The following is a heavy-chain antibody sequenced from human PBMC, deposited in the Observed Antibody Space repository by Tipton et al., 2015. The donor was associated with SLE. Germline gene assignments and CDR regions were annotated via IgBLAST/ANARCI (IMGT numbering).Heavy chain of an antibody. J-gene: IGHJ4*02. CDR2: IYPGDSDT. CDR3: ARGGYDFWSAKDRYYFDY. V-gene: IGHV5-51*03. CDR1: GYSFTSYW. Sequence: QSGAEVKKPGESLKISCKGSGYSFTSYWIGWVRQMPGKGLEWMGIIYPGDSDTRYSPSFQGQVTISADKSISTAYLQWSSLKASDTAMYYCARGGYDFWSAKDRYYFDYWGQGTLVTVSS. D-gene: IGHD3-3*01.